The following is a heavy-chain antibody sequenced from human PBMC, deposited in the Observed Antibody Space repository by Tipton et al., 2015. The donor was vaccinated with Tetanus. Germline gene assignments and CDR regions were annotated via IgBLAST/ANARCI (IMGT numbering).Heavy chain of an antibody. CDR2: IHPADSDT. CDR3: ARHSPSLVPDNN. J-gene: IGHJ4*02. D-gene: IGHD1-14*01. CDR1: GYRFTDYW. V-gene: IGHV5-51*01. Sequence: QLVQSGAEVKKPGESLEISCKGSGYRFTDYWIGWVRQMSGEGLEWMGIIHPADSDTRYSPSFQGQVTISVNKSVNTAYLQWGSLKASDTAMYYCARHSPSLVPDNNWGQGTLVTVAS.